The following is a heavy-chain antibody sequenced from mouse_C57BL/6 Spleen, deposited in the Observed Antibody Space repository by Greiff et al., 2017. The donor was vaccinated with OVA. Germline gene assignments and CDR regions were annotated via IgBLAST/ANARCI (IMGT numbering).Heavy chain of an antibody. Sequence: QVQLQQSGPELVKPGASVKISCKASGYAFSSSWMNWVKQRPGKGLEWIGRIYPGDGDTNYNGKFKGKATLTADKSSSTAYMQLSSLTSEDSAVYFCAGGLLDAMDYWGQGTSVTVSS. D-gene: IGHD2-3*01. CDR2: IYPGDGDT. CDR3: AGGLLDAMDY. CDR1: GYAFSSSW. V-gene: IGHV1-82*01. J-gene: IGHJ4*01.